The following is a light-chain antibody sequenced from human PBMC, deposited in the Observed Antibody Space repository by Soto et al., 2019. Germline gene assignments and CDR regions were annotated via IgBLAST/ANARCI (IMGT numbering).Light chain of an antibody. V-gene: IGKV3-20*01. CDR1: RGVRSTH. J-gene: IGKJ3*01. Sequence: EVVLTQSPGTLSLSPGERATLSCRASRGVRSTHLAWYQQKPGRAPRLLVYGASTRATGIPDRFGGSGSGTDFNLTITIVEPEDYAVYYCQQYGNSPLFSFGLGTKVDIK. CDR3: QQYGNSPLFS. CDR2: GAS.